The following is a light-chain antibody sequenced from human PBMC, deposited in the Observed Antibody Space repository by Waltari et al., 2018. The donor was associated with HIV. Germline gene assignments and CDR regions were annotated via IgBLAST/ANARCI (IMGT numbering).Light chain of an antibody. CDR3: MQSIQLPLT. V-gene: IGKV2D-29*01. Sequence: PLSLPVTPGQPASISCKSSQSLLHSDGKTYLYWYLQRPGQPPQLLINEVSNRFSRVPDRFSGGGSGTEFSLNISRVEAEDVGTYYCMQSIQLPLTFGGGTKVEIK. CDR2: EVS. J-gene: IGKJ4*01. CDR1: QSLLHSDGKTY.